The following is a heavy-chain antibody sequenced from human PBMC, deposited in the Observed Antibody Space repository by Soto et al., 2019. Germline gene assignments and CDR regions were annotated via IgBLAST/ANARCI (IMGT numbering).Heavy chain of an antibody. Sequence: SETLSLTCAVSGGSISSSNWWSWVRQPPGKGLEWIGEIYHSGSTNYNPSLKSRVTISVDKSKNQFSLKLSSVTAADTAVYYRARDYMVRGVMRWFDPWGQGTLVTVSS. V-gene: IGHV4-4*02. CDR3: ARDYMVRGVMRWFDP. CDR1: GGSISSSNW. CDR2: IYHSGST. J-gene: IGHJ5*02. D-gene: IGHD3-10*01.